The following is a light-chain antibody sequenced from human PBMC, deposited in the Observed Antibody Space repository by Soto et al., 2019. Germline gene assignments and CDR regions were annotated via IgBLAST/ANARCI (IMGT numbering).Light chain of an antibody. Sequence: EIVLTQSPGTLSLSSGERATLSCRASQSVRSSYLAWYQQKPGQAPRLLIYGASSRATGIPDRFSGSGSGSDFTLSISRLEPEDFAVYYCQQYGSSPHTFGQGTKPEIK. CDR3: QQYGSSPHT. V-gene: IGKV3-20*01. CDR1: QSVRSSY. CDR2: GAS. J-gene: IGKJ2*01.